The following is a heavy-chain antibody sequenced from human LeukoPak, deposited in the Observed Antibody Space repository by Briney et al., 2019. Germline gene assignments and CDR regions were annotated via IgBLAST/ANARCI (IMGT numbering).Heavy chain of an antibody. CDR3: ARDSSGYLDAFDI. CDR2: IYYSGST. D-gene: IGHD3-16*02. J-gene: IGHJ3*02. Sequence: SETLSLTCTVSGVSISSYYWSWIRQPPGKGLEWIGYIYYSGSTNYNPSLKSRVTISVDTSKNQFSLKLSSVTAADTAVYYCARDSSGYLDAFDIWGQGTMVTVSS. CDR1: GVSISSYY. V-gene: IGHV4-59*01.